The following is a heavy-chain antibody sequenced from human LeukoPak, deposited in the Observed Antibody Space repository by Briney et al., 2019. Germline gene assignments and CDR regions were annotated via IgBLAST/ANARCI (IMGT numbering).Heavy chain of an antibody. J-gene: IGHJ6*02. CDR3: ARGIRRSRGAAYGMDV. D-gene: IGHD6-13*01. Sequence: SETLSLTCTVSRASVSSGVYYSSWIRPPPRKWLEWIGEIIHSGSTKFNPSLKSRVTLSVDTSKTQFSLKLSSVTAADTAVYYCARGIRRSRGAAYGMDVWGQGTTVTVSS. CDR2: IIHSGST. V-gene: IGHV4-34*01. CDR1: RASVSSGVYY.